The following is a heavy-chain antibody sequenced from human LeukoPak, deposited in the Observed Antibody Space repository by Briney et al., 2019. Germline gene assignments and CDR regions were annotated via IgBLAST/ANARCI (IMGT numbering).Heavy chain of an antibody. Sequence: GGSLRLSCAASGFTFSSYWMFWVRQAPGKGLVWDSRINSDGSSTSYADSVKGRFTISRDNAKNTLYLQMNSLRAEDTAVYYCAAYGIPTATGRLGFWGQGTLVTVSS. V-gene: IGHV3-74*01. CDR2: INSDGSST. CDR3: AAYGIPTATGRLGF. CDR1: GFTFSSYW. J-gene: IGHJ4*02. D-gene: IGHD2-2*01.